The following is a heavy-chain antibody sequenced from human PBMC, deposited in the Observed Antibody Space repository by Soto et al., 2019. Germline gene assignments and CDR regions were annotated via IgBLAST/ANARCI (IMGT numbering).Heavy chain of an antibody. Sequence: SETLSLTCTVSSGSIIVTNVFWGWVRHPPGKGLEWIGNVDYSGTAYFSPSLAPRVTFHADTSKNQFSLTLYSVTAADTDVYYCARIAGRNLDYWGKGILVTV. CDR3: ARIAGRNLDY. D-gene: IGHD6-13*01. V-gene: IGHV4-39*01. J-gene: IGHJ4*02. CDR1: SGSIIVTNVF. CDR2: VDYSGTA.